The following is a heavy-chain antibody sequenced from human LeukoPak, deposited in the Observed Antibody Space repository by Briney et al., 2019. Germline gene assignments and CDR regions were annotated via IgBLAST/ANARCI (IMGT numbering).Heavy chain of an antibody. D-gene: IGHD1-26*01. CDR3: ARGTSGSYGY. J-gene: IGHJ4*02. CDR2: INPSGGST. V-gene: IGHV1-46*01. CDR1: GYTFTSYY. Sequence: ASVKVSCKASGYTFTSYYMHWVRQAPGQGLEWMGIINPSGGSTSYAQKFQGRVTITADESTSTAYMELSSLRSEDTAVYYCARGTSGSYGYWGQGTLVTVSS.